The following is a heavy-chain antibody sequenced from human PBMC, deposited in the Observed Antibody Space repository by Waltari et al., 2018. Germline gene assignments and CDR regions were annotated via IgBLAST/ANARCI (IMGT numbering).Heavy chain of an antibody. J-gene: IGHJ4*02. CDR2: IRREPYNYAT. V-gene: IGHV3-73*01. CDR1: GFSFSGST. Sequence: EVQVVESGGGLVQPGGSLKLSCVTSGFSFSGSTIHWVRQTPGKGLEWVGRIRREPYNYATAYSASVKGRFTISRDDSKNTAYLQMNSLRTEDTAVYYCSGGEVTGTDFWGQGTLVTVSS. D-gene: IGHD6-19*01. CDR3: SGGEVTGTDF.